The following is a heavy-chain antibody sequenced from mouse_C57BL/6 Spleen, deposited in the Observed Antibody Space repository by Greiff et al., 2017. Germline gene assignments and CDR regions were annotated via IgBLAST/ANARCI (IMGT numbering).Heavy chain of an antibody. V-gene: IGHV5-17*01. J-gene: IGHJ2*01. D-gene: IGHD1-1*01. CDR2: ISSGSSTI. CDR1: GFTFSDYG. CDR3: GTSYYYGSSEYYFDY. Sequence: DVHLVESGGGLVKPGGSLKLSCAASGFTFSDYGMHWVRQAPEKGLEWVAYISSGSSTIYYADTVKGRFTISRDNAKTTLFLQSTSLRSEDTALYYCGTSYYYGSSEYYFDYWGQGTTLTVAS.